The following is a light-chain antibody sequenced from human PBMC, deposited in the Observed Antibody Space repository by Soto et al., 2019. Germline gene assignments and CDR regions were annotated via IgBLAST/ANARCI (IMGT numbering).Light chain of an antibody. CDR2: ATS. Sequence: EIVMTQSPCTLSVSPGERATLSCRASQSVSSNLAWYQQKPGQAPRLLIYATSTRATGIPARFSGSDSGTEFTLTISSLQSEDFAVYYCQQYNRWPITFGQGTRLEVK. CDR1: QSVSSN. CDR3: QQYNRWPIT. V-gene: IGKV3-15*01. J-gene: IGKJ5*01.